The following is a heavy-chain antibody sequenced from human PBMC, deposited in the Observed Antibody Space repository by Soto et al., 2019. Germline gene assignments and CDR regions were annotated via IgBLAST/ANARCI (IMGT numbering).Heavy chain of an antibody. J-gene: IGHJ6*02. D-gene: IGHD6-13*01. CDR2: IYHSGST. V-gene: IGHV4-4*02. CDR3: ARASYSSSRLYYYGMDV. Sequence: SETLSLTCSVSVGSISSSNWWSFVRQPPGKGLEWIGEIYHSGSTNYNPSLKSRVTISVDKSKNQFSLKLSSVTAADTAVYYCARASYSSSRLYYYGMDVWGQGTTVTVSS. CDR1: VGSISSSNW.